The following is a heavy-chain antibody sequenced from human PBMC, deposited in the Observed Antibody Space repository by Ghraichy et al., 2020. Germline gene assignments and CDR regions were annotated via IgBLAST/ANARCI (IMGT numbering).Heavy chain of an antibody. J-gene: IGHJ6*03. CDR3: ARVIAARHYYYYSYIDV. V-gene: IGHV3-30*04. CDR2: ISYDGSNK. Sequence: GGSLRLSCAASGFTFSSYAMHWVRQAPGKGLEWVAVISYDGSNKYYADSVKGRFTISRDNSKNTLYLQMNSLRAEDTAVYYCARVIAARHYYYYSYIDVWGNGTTVTVSS. CDR1: GFTFSSYA. D-gene: IGHD6-6*01.